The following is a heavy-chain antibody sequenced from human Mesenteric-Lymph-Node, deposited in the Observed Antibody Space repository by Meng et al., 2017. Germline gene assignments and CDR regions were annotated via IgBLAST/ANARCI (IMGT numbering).Heavy chain of an antibody. D-gene: IGHD3-10*01. CDR3: ARERGREVGLFDF. Sequence: LQLQAPGPGLVQPSGILSLACGVSGDSIDNSKWWAWLRQSPGRGLEWIGEISNTYRTVYNPSLKRRLRISMDKSKNQFSLTLYSVTAADTAIYYCARERGREVGLFDFWGRGALVTVSS. V-gene: IGHV4-4*02. J-gene: IGHJ1*01. CDR1: GDSIDNSKW. CDR2: ISNTYRT.